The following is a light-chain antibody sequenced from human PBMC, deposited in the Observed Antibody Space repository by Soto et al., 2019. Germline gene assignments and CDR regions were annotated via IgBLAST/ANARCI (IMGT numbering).Light chain of an antibody. CDR1: SSDVGSYDL. J-gene: IGLJ3*02. V-gene: IGLV2-23*01. CDR2: EGS. CDR3: CSYVRSSTLV. Sequence: QSALTQPASVSGYPGQSITISCTGASSDVGSYDLVSWYQHHPGKAPKLMLYEGSKRPSGVSNRFSGSKSGNTASLTISGLQAEDEADYYCCSYVRSSTLVFGGGTQLTVL.